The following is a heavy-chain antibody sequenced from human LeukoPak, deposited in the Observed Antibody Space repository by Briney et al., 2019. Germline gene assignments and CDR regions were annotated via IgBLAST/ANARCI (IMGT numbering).Heavy chain of an antibody. V-gene: IGHV1-18*01. J-gene: IGHJ4*02. Sequence: ASVKVSCKASGYTFNSSGISWVRQAPGQGLEWMGWISASNGNTDYAQSFQGRVTMTTDTSTSTAYMEVRSLRSDDTAVYYCARWSWGGWNDYWGQGTLVTVSS. CDR3: ARWSWGGWNDY. CDR2: ISASNGNT. D-gene: IGHD1-1*01. CDR1: GYTFNSSG.